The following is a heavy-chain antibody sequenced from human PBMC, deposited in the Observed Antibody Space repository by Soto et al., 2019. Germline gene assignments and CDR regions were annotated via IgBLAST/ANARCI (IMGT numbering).Heavy chain of an antibody. Sequence: TLSLTCTVSGGSISSGGYYWSWIRQHPGKGLEWIGYIYYSGSTYYNPSLKSRVTISVDTSKNQFSLKLSSVTAADTAVYYCASGEDSGYDYGSFDYWGQGTLVTVSS. CDR3: ASGEDSGYDYGSFDY. J-gene: IGHJ4*02. V-gene: IGHV4-31*03. CDR2: IYYSGST. CDR1: GGSISSGGYY. D-gene: IGHD5-12*01.